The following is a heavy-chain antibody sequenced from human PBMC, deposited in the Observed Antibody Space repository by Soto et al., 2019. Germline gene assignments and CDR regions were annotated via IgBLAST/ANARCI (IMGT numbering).Heavy chain of an antibody. D-gene: IGHD3-9*01. Sequence: PSETLSLTCTVSGGSISSYYWSWIRQPPGKGLEWIGYIYYSGSTNYNPSLKSRVTISVDTSKNQFSLKLSSVTAADTAVYYCARGSDDILTGYYYFDYWGQGTLVTVSS. CDR1: GGSISSYY. CDR2: IYYSGST. J-gene: IGHJ4*02. CDR3: ARGSDDILTGYYYFDY. V-gene: IGHV4-59*08.